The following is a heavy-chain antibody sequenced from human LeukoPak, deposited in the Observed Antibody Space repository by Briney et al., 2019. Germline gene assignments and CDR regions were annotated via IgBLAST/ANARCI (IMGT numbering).Heavy chain of an antibody. D-gene: IGHD6-19*01. CDR2: IYYSGST. J-gene: IGHJ2*01. V-gene: IGHV4-39*01. CDR1: GGSISSSSYY. Sequence: SETLSLTCTVSGGSISSSSYYWGWIRQPPGKGLEWIGSIYYSGSTYYNPSLKSRVTISVDTSKNQFSLKLSSVTAADTAVYYCARHGGLLIAVADGYFDLWGRGTLVTVPS. CDR3: ARHGGLLIAVADGYFDL.